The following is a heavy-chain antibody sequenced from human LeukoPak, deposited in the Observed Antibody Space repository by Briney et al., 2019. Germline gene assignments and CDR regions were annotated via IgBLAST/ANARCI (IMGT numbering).Heavy chain of an antibody. J-gene: IGHJ4*02. CDR1: GFTFSSYW. CDR3: AKDGRDCSGGSCYWFDY. CDR2: ISWDGGST. V-gene: IGHV3-43*01. Sequence: PGGSLRLSCAASGFTFSSYWMHWVRQAPGKGLEWVSLISWDGGSTYYADSVKGRFTISRDNSKNSLYLQMNSLRTEDTALYYCAKDGRDCSGGSCYWFDYWGQGTLVTVSS. D-gene: IGHD2-15*01.